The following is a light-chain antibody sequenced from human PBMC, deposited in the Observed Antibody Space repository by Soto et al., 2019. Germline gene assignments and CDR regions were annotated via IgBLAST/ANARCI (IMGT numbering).Light chain of an antibody. V-gene: IGLV1-51*02. CDR1: NSNIENNF. CDR3: GTWDVSLRGV. Sequence: QSVLTQPPSMSAAPGQKVTISCSGSNSNIENNFVSWYQQLPGAAPKLLIYENNKRPSGIPDRFSGSKSGTSATLDITGLQTGDEGLYYCGTWDVSLRGVFGGGTKLTVL. J-gene: IGLJ3*02. CDR2: ENN.